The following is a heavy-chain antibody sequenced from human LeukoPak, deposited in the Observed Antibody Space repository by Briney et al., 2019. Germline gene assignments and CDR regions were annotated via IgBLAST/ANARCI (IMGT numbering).Heavy chain of an antibody. Sequence: AGGSLRLSCVDSGFTFTNAWMSWVRQAPGKGLEWIGRIKSKTDGETTNYAEPVRGRFTISRDDSKSAVYLQMNSLKIEDTAVYYCTTDLGTYYHGSQRLIPIDYWGQGTLVTVST. CDR1: GFTFTNAW. CDR3: TTDLGTYYHGSQRLIPIDY. J-gene: IGHJ4*02. V-gene: IGHV3-15*01. D-gene: IGHD3-10*01. CDR2: IKSKTDGETT.